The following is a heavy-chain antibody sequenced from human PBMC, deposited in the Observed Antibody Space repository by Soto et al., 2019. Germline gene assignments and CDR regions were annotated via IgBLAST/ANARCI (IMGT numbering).Heavy chain of an antibody. V-gene: IGHV3-23*01. Sequence: PGGSLRLSCVASGFTFISYSMSWVRQAPGKGLEWVSGFRAGGDDGTTYYADSVKGRFTISRDNSKNTLFLQMNSLRAEDTAIYYCAKKVNSGSGSQYFDYFGQGTLVTV. CDR1: GFTFISYS. CDR2: FRAGGDDGTT. J-gene: IGHJ4*02. CDR3: AKKVNSGSGSQYFDY. D-gene: IGHD3-10*01.